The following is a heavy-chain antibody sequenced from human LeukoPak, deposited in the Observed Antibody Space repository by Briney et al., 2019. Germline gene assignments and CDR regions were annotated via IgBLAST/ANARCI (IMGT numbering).Heavy chain of an antibody. Sequence: SETLSLTCTVSGDFLSSGDYYWGWIRQSPGKGLTWIGSIYYSGSTLYNASFESRVTMSVDTSKNQFSLRLNSPTATDTAVYYCARHHAHYFYYMAVWGKGTTVIVSS. CDR1: GDFLSSGDYY. CDR2: IYYSGST. CDR3: ARHHAHYFYYMAV. J-gene: IGHJ6*03. V-gene: IGHV4-39*01.